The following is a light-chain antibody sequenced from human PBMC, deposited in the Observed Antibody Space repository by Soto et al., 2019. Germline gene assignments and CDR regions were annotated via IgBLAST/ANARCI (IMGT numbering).Light chain of an antibody. Sequence: QPVLTQPASVSGSPGQSITISCTGTGSDVGGYNFVSWYQQHPGKAPKLMIYDVNIRPSGVSNRFSGSKSGNTASLTISGLQAEDEADYYCCSYASSSTRVIFGGGTKVTVL. CDR2: DVN. V-gene: IGLV2-14*03. CDR3: CSYASSSTRVI. CDR1: GSDVGGYNF. J-gene: IGLJ2*01.